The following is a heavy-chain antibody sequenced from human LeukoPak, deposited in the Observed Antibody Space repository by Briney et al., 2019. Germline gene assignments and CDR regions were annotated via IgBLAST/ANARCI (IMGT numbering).Heavy chain of an antibody. Sequence: SETLSLTCGVSGASVSSIGYSWSWIRQPPGRGLEWIGYIYQSGSASYNPSLQSRVTISIDKSENQFSLNLNSVTAADTAVYHCARNSYYDNSGEGAFDIWGQGTMVTVSS. J-gene: IGHJ3*02. D-gene: IGHD3-22*01. CDR1: GASVSSIGYS. CDR2: IYQSGSA. V-gene: IGHV4-30-2*01. CDR3: ARNSYYDNSGEGAFDI.